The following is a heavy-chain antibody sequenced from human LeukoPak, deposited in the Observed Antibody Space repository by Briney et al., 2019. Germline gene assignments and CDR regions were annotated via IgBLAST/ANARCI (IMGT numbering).Heavy chain of an antibody. D-gene: IGHD3-10*01. Sequence: GESLKISCKGSGYSFTSYWIGWVRQMPGKGLEWMGIIYPGDSDTRYSPSFQGQVTISADKSISTAYLQWSSLKALDTAMYYCARSITMVRGVPYNWFDPWGQGTLVTVSS. CDR3: ARSITMVRGVPYNWFDP. V-gene: IGHV5-51*01. CDR1: GYSFTSYW. J-gene: IGHJ5*02. CDR2: IYPGDSDT.